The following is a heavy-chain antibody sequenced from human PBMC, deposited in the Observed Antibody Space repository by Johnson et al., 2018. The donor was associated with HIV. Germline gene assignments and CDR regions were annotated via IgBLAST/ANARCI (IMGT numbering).Heavy chain of an antibody. Sequence: QEQLVESGGGLVKPGGSLRLSCAASGFTFTDYQMSWIRQAPGKGLEWVSYISRSGTTIYYADSVQGRLTVSRDNAKNSLYLQMNSLRVDDTAVYYCARVLRGYDAFDIWCQGTRVTVSS. CDR1: GFTFTDYQ. V-gene: IGHV3-11*04. D-gene: IGHD6-25*01. J-gene: IGHJ3*02. CDR2: ISRSGTTI. CDR3: ARVLRGYDAFDI.